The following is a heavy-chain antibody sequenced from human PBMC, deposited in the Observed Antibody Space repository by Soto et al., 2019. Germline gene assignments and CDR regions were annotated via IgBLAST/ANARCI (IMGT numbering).Heavy chain of an antibody. V-gene: IGHV1-69*13. Sequence: SVKVSCKASGGTFSSYAISWVRQAPGQGLEWMGGIIPIFGTANYAQKFQGRVTITADESTSTAYMELSSLRSEDTAVYYCARAPSPYCSSTSCYALHYYYGMDVWGQGTTVTVSS. CDR3: ARAPSPYCSSTSCYALHYYYGMDV. CDR1: GGTFSSYA. CDR2: IIPIFGTA. J-gene: IGHJ6*02. D-gene: IGHD2-2*01.